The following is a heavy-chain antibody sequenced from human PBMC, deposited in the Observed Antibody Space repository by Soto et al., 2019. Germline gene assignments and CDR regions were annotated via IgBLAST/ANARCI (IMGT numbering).Heavy chain of an antibody. CDR2: INPSGGST. CDR3: ARGAEVATITGYYYGMDV. D-gene: IGHD5-12*01. J-gene: IGHJ6*02. Sequence: ASVKVSCKASGYTFTSYYMHWVRQAPGQGLEWMGIINPSGGSTSYAQKFQGRVTMTRDTSISTAYLQWSSLKASDTAMYYCARGAEVATITGYYYGMDVWGQGTTVTVSS. CDR1: GYTFTSYY. V-gene: IGHV1-46*01.